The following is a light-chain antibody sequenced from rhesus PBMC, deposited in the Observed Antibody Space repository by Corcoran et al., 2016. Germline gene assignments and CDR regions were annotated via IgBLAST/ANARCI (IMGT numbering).Light chain of an antibody. CDR2: GAS. CDR3: LQHNNWPYS. V-gene: IGKV3-24*01. J-gene: IGKJ2*01. Sequence: EIVMTQSPATLSLSPGERATLSCRASQSVSGNLAWYQQKPGQAPRLLLYGASSRATGIPNRFSGSGAWTDFTLTLSSLEPEDVAVYYCLQHNNWPYSFGQGTKVEIK. CDR1: QSVSGN.